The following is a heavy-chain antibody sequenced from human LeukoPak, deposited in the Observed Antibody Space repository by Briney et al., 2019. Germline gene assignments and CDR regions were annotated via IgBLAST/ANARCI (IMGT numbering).Heavy chain of an antibody. CDR1: GFTFSSYS. D-gene: IGHD5-18*01. CDR2: ISSSSSTI. Sequence: AGGSLRLSCAASGFTFSSYSMNWVRQAPGKGLEWVSYISSSSSTIYYADSVKGRFTISRDNAKNSLYLQMNSLRAEDTAVYYCARDTRGYSYGPLDYWGQGTLVTVSS. J-gene: IGHJ4*02. CDR3: ARDTRGYSYGPLDY. V-gene: IGHV3-48*04.